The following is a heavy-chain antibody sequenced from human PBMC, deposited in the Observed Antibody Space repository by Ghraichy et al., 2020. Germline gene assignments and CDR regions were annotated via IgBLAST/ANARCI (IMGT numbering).Heavy chain of an antibody. CDR3: ASLRVPADIDDDYSYYGSDV. J-gene: IGHJ6*02. V-gene: IGHV1-24*01. CDR1: GYTLNELS. Sequence: ASVKVSCKVSGYTLNELSMHWVRQAPGEGLEWMGGSDPEDGEAIYAQKFQDRVTMTEDTSTDTAYMELSSLRSEDTAVYYCASLRVPADIDDDYSYYGSDVWGQGTTVTVSS. CDR2: SDPEDGEA. D-gene: IGHD2-2*02.